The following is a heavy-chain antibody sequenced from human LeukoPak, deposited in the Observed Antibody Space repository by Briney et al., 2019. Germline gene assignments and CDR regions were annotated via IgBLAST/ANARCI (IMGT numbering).Heavy chain of an antibody. CDR2: ISNDGDT. CDR3: AGGKTTGGWYEFDY. D-gene: IGHD6-19*01. J-gene: IGHJ4*02. CDR1: GFTFSSYW. V-gene: IGHV3-53*01. Sequence: GGSLRLSCAASGFTFSSYWMSWVRQGPGKGLECVSVISNDGDTYYADSVKGRFTISRDTSKNTVSLQMNSLRAEDTAVYYCAGGKTTGGWYEFDYWGQGTLVTVSS.